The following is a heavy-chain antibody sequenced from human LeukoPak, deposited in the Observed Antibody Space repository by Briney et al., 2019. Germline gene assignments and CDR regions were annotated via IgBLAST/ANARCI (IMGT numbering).Heavy chain of an antibody. Sequence: GGSLRLSCAASGFTFSSYGMQWVRHAPGKGLEWVAVISYDGGNKYYADSVEGRFTISRDNSKNTLYLQMNSLKPEDTAVYYCAKIEYYYDSSGYYYWGQGTLVTVSS. V-gene: IGHV3-30*18. CDR2: ISYDGGNK. J-gene: IGHJ4*02. D-gene: IGHD3-22*01. CDR1: GFTFSSYG. CDR3: AKIEYYYDSSGYYY.